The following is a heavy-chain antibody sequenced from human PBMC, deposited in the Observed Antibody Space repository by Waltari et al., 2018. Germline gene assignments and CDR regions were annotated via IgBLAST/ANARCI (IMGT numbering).Heavy chain of an antibody. CDR1: GFSFADRS. CDR2: INWNSGNI. CDR3: TSDAFGNSIGGVFDY. Sequence: EVQLVESGGGLVQPGRSLRLSCVGSGFSFADRSMHWVRQVPGKGLEWVSGINWNSGNIGYADSVKGRFTISRDNAKNSLYQQINSVRTEDTALYYCTSDAFGNSIGGVFDYWGQGTLVNVSS. J-gene: IGHJ4*02. D-gene: IGHD3-3*01. V-gene: IGHV3-9*01.